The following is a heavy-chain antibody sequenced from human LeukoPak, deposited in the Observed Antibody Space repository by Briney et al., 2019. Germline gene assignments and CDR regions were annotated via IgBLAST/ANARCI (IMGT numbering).Heavy chain of an antibody. V-gene: IGHV4-4*09. CDR3: ARWINWFDP. CDR2: IYTSGST. D-gene: IGHD2-2*03. J-gene: IGHJ5*02. CDR1: GGSISSYY. Sequence: SETLSLTCTVSGGSISSYYWSWIRQPPGKGLEWIGYIYTSGSTNYNPSLKSRVTISVDTSKNQFSLKLSSVTAADTAVYYCARWINWFDPWGQGTLVTVSS.